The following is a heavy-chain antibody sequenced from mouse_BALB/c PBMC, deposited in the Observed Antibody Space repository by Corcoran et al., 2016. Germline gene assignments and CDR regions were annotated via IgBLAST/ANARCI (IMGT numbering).Heavy chain of an antibody. Sequence: QIQLVQSGPELKKPGETVKISCKASGYTFTNYGMNWVKQAPGKGLKWMGWINTYTGEPTYADDFKGRFAFSLATSASTAYLQINNLKNEDTATYFCVRLGPFAYWGQGTLVTVSA. CDR3: VRLGPFAY. CDR1: GYTFTNYG. J-gene: IGHJ3*01. V-gene: IGHV9-3-1*01. CDR2: INTYTGEP. D-gene: IGHD4-1*01.